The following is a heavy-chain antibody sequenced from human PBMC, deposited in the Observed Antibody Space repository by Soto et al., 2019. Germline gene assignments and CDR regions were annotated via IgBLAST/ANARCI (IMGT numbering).Heavy chain of an antibody. V-gene: IGHV1-18*04. Sequence: ASVKASCKTSGYTFTSYGISWVRQAPGQGLEWMGWISAYNGNTNYAQKLQGRVTMTTDTSTSTAYMELRSLRSDDTAVYYCACVGVNSGYEWFVPWGEGTLVTFSS. J-gene: IGHJ5*02. CDR2: ISAYNGNT. CDR3: ACVGVNSGYEWFVP. D-gene: IGHD5-12*01. CDR1: GYTFTSYG.